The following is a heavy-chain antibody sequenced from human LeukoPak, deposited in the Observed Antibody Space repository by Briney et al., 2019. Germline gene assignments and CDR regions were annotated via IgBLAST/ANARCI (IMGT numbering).Heavy chain of an antibody. D-gene: IGHD3-10*01. V-gene: IGHV1-2*02. CDR3: ARDRPLDADDYYGFYYFDY. CDR1: GYAFTGYY. J-gene: IGHJ4*02. Sequence: ASVKVSRTASGYAFTGYYIHWVRQAPGQGLEWMGWINPNSGGTNHAQKFQGRVTMTRDTSISTAYMELSRLRSDDTAVYYCARDRPLDADDYYGFYYFDYWGQGTLVTVSS. CDR2: INPNSGGT.